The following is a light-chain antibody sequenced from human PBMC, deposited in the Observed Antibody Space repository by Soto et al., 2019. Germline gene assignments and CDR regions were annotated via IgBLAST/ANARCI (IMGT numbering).Light chain of an antibody. V-gene: IGLV2-14*01. J-gene: IGLJ2*01. Sequence: QSALTQPASVSGSPGQSITISCTGTSSDVGGYNYVSWYQQHPGKAPYLMIYEVSNRPSGVSNRFSGSKSGNTASLTISGLQAEDEADYYCSSYTSSSTLVVFGGGTKVTVL. CDR1: SSDVGGYNY. CDR2: EVS. CDR3: SSYTSSSTLVV.